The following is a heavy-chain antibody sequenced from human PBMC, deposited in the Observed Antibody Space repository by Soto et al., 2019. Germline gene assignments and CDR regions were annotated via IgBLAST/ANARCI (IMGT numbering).Heavy chain of an antibody. Sequence: QVQLVQSGAEVKKPGASVKVSCKASGYTFTSYGISWVRQAPGQGLEWMGWISAYNGNTNYAQKLQGRVTMTTDTSTSTAYMELRSLRSDDTAVYHCARDDQQPGVRCHFDYWGQGTLVTVSS. J-gene: IGHJ4*02. CDR1: GYTFTSYG. CDR3: ARDDQQPGVRCHFDY. CDR2: ISAYNGNT. D-gene: IGHD6-13*01. V-gene: IGHV1-18*01.